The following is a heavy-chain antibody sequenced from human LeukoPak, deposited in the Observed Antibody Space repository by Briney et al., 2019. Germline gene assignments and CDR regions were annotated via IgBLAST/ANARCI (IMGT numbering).Heavy chain of an antibody. Sequence: GGSLRLSCAASGFTFSSYAMHWVRQAPGKGLEWVAAISYDGSNKYYADSVKGRFTISRDNSKNTLYLQMNSLRAEDTAVYYCARDLFKHYFDYWGQGTLVTVSS. V-gene: IGHV3-30-3*01. CDR2: ISYDGSNK. CDR3: ARDLFKHYFDY. J-gene: IGHJ4*02. D-gene: IGHD3-10*01. CDR1: GFTFSSYA.